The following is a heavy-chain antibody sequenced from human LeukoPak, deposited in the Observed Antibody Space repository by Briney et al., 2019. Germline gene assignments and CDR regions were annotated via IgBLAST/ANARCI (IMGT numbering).Heavy chain of an antibody. D-gene: IGHD3-3*01. CDR1: Y. Sequence: YWIGWIRQPAGKGLEWIGRMYTTGSTNYNPSLKSRVTMSVDTSKNQFSLKLSSLTAADTAVYYCARGGRRFLEWLPDYWGQGTLVTVSS. CDR2: MYTTGST. J-gene: IGHJ4*02. V-gene: IGHV4-4*07. CDR3: ARGGRRFLEWLPDY.